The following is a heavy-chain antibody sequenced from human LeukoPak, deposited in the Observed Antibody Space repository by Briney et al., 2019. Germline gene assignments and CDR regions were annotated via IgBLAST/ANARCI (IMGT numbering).Heavy chain of an antibody. CDR3: ARGQWFGELFRYNWFDP. CDR1: GYTFTSYD. Sequence: GASVKVSCKASGYTFTSYDINWVRQATGQGLEWMGWMNPNSGNTGYAQKFQGRVTMTRNTSISTAYMELSSLRSEDTAVYYCARGQWFGELFRYNWFDPWGQGTLVTVSS. V-gene: IGHV1-8*01. CDR2: MNPNSGNT. D-gene: IGHD3-10*01. J-gene: IGHJ5*02.